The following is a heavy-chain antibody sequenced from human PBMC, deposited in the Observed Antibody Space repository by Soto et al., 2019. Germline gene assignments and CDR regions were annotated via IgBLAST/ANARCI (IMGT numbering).Heavy chain of an antibody. CDR1: GGSFSGYY. CDR3: ARAGDIVVVPAAFYYFDY. Sequence: ETLSLTCAVYGGSFSGYYWSWIRQPPGKGLEWIGEINHSGSTNYNPSLKSRVTISVDTSKNQFSLKLSSVTAADTAVFYCARAGDIVVVPAAFYYFDYWGQGTLVTVSS. D-gene: IGHD2-2*01. J-gene: IGHJ4*02. CDR2: INHSGST. V-gene: IGHV4-34*01.